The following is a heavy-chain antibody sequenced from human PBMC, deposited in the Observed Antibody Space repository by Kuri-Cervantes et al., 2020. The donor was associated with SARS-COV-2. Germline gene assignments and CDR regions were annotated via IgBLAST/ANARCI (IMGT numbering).Heavy chain of an antibody. D-gene: IGHD3-10*01. CDR3: ARVRGVGY. CDR1: GFTFSSYS. Sequence: GGSLRLSCAASGFTFSSYSMNWVRQAPGKGLGWVSYISSSSSYIYYADSVKGRFTISRDNAKNSLYLQMNSLRAEDTAVYDCARVRGVGYWGQGTLVTVSS. CDR2: ISSSSSYI. J-gene: IGHJ4*02. V-gene: IGHV3-21*05.